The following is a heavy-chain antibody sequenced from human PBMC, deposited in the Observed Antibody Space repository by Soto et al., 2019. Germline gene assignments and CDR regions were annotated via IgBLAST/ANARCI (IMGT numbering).Heavy chain of an antibody. J-gene: IGHJ4*02. Sequence: QVQLVQSGGEVKKPAAAVKVSCKASGYTFTTFGIGWVRQAPGQGLEWMGGISAYSGNTEYPEKLQGRVTMTIDTYTSTTYMELRSRRSDATAVYYCARAFCSGGSCYLDYWGQGALVTVSS. CDR1: GYTFTTFG. CDR3: ARAFCSGGSCYLDY. V-gene: IGHV1-18*01. CDR2: ISAYSGNT. D-gene: IGHD2-15*01.